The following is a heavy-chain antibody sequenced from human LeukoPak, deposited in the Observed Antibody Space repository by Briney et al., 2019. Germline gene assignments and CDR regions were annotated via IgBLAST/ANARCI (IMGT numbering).Heavy chain of an antibody. Sequence: ASVKVSCKASGYTFTGYYMHWVRQAPGQGLEWMGWINPNSGGTNYAQKFQGRVTMTRDTSISTAYMELSRLRSGDTAVYYCARASHKTFPHSGVREQNAFDIWGQGTMVTVSS. J-gene: IGHJ3*02. CDR2: INPNSGGT. CDR3: ARASHKTFPHSGVREQNAFDI. V-gene: IGHV1-2*02. D-gene: IGHD1/OR15-1a*01. CDR1: GYTFTGYY.